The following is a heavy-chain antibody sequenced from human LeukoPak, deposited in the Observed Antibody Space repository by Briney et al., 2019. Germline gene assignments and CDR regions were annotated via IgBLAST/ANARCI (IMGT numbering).Heavy chain of an antibody. CDR2: ISSNGGST. D-gene: IGHD2-8*01. Sequence: GGSLRLSCAASGFTFSSYAMHWVRQAPGKGLEYVSAISSNGGSTYYANSVKGRFTISRDNSKNTLYLQMGSLRAEDMAVYYCARGDGGETTNGGYYFNYWGQGTLVTVSS. J-gene: IGHJ4*02. V-gene: IGHV3-64*01. CDR1: GFTFSSYA. CDR3: ARGDGGETTNGGYYFNY.